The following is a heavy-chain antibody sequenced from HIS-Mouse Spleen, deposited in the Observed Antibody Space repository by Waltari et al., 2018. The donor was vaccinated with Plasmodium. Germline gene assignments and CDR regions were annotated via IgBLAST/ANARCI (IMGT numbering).Heavy chain of an antibody. CDR2: IYYSGST. Sequence: QLQLQESGPGLVKPSETLSLTCTVSGGSISSSSYYWGWIPQPPGKGLEWIGSIYYSGSTSYNPSLKSRVTIAVDTSKNQFSLKLSSVTAADTAEYYCARDHITGTSYFDDWGQGTLVTVSS. CDR1: GGSISSSSYY. V-gene: IGHV4-39*07. D-gene: IGHD1-7*01. CDR3: ARDHITGTSYFDD. J-gene: IGHJ4*02.